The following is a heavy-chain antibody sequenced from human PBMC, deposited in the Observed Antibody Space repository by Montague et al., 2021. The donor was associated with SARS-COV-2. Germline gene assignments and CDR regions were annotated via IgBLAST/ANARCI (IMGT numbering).Heavy chain of an antibody. CDR2: IQASGIT. Sequence: TLSLTCTVSGGSISSASFYWTWIRQSAGKGLEWIGRIQASGITNYNPSLKSRVAMSVDTSKNQFSLSLNSVTAADTATYFCARVPNWNYVPDYWGQGTPVTVSS. CDR1: GGSISSASFY. J-gene: IGHJ4*02. V-gene: IGHV4-61*02. CDR3: ARVPNWNYVPDY. D-gene: IGHD1-7*01.